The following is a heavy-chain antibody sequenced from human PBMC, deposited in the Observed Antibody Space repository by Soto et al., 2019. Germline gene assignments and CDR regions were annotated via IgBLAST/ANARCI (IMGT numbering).Heavy chain of an antibody. Sequence: SVKVSCKASGGTFSSYAISWVRQPPGQGLEWMGGIIPIFGTANYAQKFQGRVTITADESTSTAYMELSSLRSEDTAVYYCARWGSSGSGAYYFDYWGQGTLVTV. CDR1: GGTFSSYA. D-gene: IGHD6-19*01. J-gene: IGHJ4*02. V-gene: IGHV1-69*13. CDR3: ARWGSSGSGAYYFDY. CDR2: IIPIFGTA.